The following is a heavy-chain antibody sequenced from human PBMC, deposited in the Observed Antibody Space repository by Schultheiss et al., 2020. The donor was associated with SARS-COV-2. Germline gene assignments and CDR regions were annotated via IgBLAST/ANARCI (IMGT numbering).Heavy chain of an antibody. CDR2: IYYSGST. D-gene: IGHD6-13*01. CDR1: GGSISSYY. Sequence: TGTGPGGSISSYYWSWIRQPPGKGLEWIGYIYYSGSTNYNPSLKSRVTISVDTSKNQFSLKLSSVTAADTAVYYCARSVQLYVFDIWGQGTMVTVSS. V-gene: IGHV4-59*12. J-gene: IGHJ3*02. CDR3: ARSVQLYVFDI.